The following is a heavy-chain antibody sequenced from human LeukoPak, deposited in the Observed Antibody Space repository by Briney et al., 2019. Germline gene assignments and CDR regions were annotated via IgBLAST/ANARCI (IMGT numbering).Heavy chain of an antibody. CDR3: AREPHYYDSSGYYGGPIDY. D-gene: IGHD3-22*01. V-gene: IGHV1-18*01. CDR2: ISAYNGNT. CDR1: RGTFSSYG. Sequence: ASVKVSCKASRGTFSSYGISWVRQAPGQGLEWMGWISAYNGNTKYAQKFQGRVTMTTDTSTTTAYMELRSLRSDDTAVYYCAREPHYYDSSGYYGGPIDYWGQGTLVTVSS. J-gene: IGHJ4*02.